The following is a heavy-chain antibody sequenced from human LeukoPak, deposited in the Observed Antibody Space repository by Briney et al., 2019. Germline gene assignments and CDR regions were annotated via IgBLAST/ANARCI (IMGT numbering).Heavy chain of an antibody. D-gene: IGHD5-18*01. CDR1: GYTFTNYY. CDR3: ARGGVRGYSYGDKGYYFDY. Sequence: EASVKVSCKASGYTFTNYYIQWVRQAPGQGLEWMGMISPSGDSTSNAQKFQGRVTMTRDTSTSTVYMGLSSLRSEDTAVYYCARGGVRGYSYGDKGYYFDYWGQGTLVTVSS. J-gene: IGHJ4*02. CDR2: ISPSGDST. V-gene: IGHV1-46*01.